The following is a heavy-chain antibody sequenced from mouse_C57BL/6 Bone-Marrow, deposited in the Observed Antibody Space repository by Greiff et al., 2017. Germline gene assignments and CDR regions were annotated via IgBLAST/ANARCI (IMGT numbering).Heavy chain of an antibody. Sequence: EVQLQQSGPELVKPGASVKISCKASGYSFTGYYMNWVKQSPEKSLEWIGEINPSTGGTTYNQKFKAKATLTVDKSSSTAYMQLKSLTSEDSAVYYCARGGIYYDYVAYWGQGTLVTVSA. V-gene: IGHV1-42*01. J-gene: IGHJ3*01. CDR1: GYSFTGYY. D-gene: IGHD2-4*01. CDR2: INPSTGGT. CDR3: ARGGIYYDYVAY.